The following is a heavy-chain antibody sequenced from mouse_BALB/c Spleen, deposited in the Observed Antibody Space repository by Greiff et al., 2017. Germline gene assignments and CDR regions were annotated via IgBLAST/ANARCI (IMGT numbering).Heavy chain of an antibody. D-gene: IGHD1-1*02. CDR2: IDPSDSET. J-gene: IGHJ4*01. V-gene: IGHV1-69*02. Sequence: VQLQQPGAELVKPGAPVKLCCKASGYTFTSYWMNWVKQRPGRGLEWIGRIDPSDSETHYNQKFKDKATLTVDKSSSTAYIQLSSLTSEDSAVYYCARWGGNYYAMDYWGQGTSVTVSS. CDR1: GYTFTSYW. CDR3: ARWGGNYYAMDY.